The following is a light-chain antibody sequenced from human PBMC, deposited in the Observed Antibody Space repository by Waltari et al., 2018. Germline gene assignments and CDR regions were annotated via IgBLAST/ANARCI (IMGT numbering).Light chain of an antibody. Sequence: QSALTQPPSVSAAPGQKVTISCSGSSSNIWDNYLSWYQHLPATPPKLLIFEIVNRPSGVPNRFSGSKSGTSGTLGISGLQAGDEADYYCATWYSSRRSVVFGGGTKLTVL. CDR1: SSNIWDNY. V-gene: IGLV1-51*02. CDR2: EIV. CDR3: ATWYSSRRSVV. J-gene: IGLJ2*01.